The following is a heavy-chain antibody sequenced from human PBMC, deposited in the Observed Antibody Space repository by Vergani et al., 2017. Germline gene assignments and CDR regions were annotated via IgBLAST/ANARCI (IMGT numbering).Heavy chain of an antibody. CDR3: AKGTAMVTGHDYFDY. J-gene: IGHJ4*02. V-gene: IGHV3-9*01. D-gene: IGHD5-18*01. Sequence: EVQLVESGGGLVQPGRSLRLSCAASGFTFDDYAMHWVRQAPGKGLEWVSGISWNSGSIGYADSVKGRFTSSRDNAKNSLYLQMNSLRAEDTALYYCAKGTAMVTGHDYFDYWGQGTLVTVSS. CDR2: ISWNSGSI. CDR1: GFTFDDYA.